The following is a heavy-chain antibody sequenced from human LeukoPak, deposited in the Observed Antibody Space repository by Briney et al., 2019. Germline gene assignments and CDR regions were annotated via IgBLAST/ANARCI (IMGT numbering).Heavy chain of an antibody. D-gene: IGHD3-16*01. CDR1: GFTFSSYT. V-gene: IGHV3-48*02. Sequence: GGSLRLSCAASGFTFSSYTMNWVSQATGKGLEWLSSITSTSSTMYYADSVKGRFTISRDNAKNSLYLQMNNLRDEDTAVYYCARGASVGDWGQGTLVTVSS. CDR2: ITSTSSTM. CDR3: ARGASVGD. J-gene: IGHJ4*02.